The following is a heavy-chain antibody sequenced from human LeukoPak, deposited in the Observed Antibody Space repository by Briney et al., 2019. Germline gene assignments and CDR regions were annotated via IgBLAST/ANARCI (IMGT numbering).Heavy chain of an antibody. CDR3: ARGGYCSGGSCYPPLDY. D-gene: IGHD2-15*01. J-gene: IGHJ4*02. V-gene: IGHV4-34*01. Sequence: SETLSLTCAVYGGSFSGYYWSWIRQPPGKGLEWIGEINHSGSTNYNPSLKSRVTISVDTSKNQFSLKLGSVTAADTAVYYCARGGYCSGGSCYPPLDYWGQGTLVTVSS. CDR2: INHSGST. CDR1: GGSFSGYY.